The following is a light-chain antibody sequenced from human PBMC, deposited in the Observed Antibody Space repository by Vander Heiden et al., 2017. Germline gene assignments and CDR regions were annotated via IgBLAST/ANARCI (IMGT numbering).Light chain of an antibody. CDR3: QQSYSTFPA. CDR1: QSISSY. V-gene: IGKV1-39*01. J-gene: IGKJ2*01. Sequence: DIQMTQSPSSLSASVGDRVTITCRASQSISSYLNWYQQKPGKAPKLLIYAASSLQSGVPSRFSGSGSGTDFTLTISSLQPEDFATYYCQQSYSTFPAFGQATKLEI. CDR2: AAS.